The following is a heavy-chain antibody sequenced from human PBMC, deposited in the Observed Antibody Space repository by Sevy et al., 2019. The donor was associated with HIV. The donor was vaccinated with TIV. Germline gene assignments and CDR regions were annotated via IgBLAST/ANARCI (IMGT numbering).Heavy chain of an antibody. CDR2: ISYDGRNK. V-gene: IGHV3-30*18. CDR3: AKDKYYSFTDGMAPVDV. CDR1: GFNLRTYG. D-gene: IGHD3-16*01. J-gene: IGHJ6*02. Sequence: GGSLRLSCAASGFNLRTYGVHWVRQAPGRGLEWVALISYDGRNKDYGDSVKGRLTISRDKSKNTVYLEMNSLRPEDTAVYYCAKDKYYSFTDGMAPVDVWGQGTAVTVSS.